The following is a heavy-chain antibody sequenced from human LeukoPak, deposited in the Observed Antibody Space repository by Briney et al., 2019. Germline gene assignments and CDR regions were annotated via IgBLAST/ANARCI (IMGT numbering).Heavy chain of an antibody. CDR1: GGSISSYY. J-gene: IGHJ4*02. D-gene: IGHD5-12*01. CDR3: ARDPYSGEFDY. CDR2: IYYSGST. V-gene: IGHV4-59*12. Sequence: PSETLSLTCTVSGGSISSYYWSWIRQPPGKGLEWIGYIYYSGSTNYNPSLKSRVTISVDTSKNQFSLKLSSVTAADTAVYYCARDPYSGEFDYWGQGTLVTVSS.